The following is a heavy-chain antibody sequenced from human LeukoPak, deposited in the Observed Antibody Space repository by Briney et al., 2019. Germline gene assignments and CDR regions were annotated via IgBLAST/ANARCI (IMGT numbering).Heavy chain of an antibody. D-gene: IGHD4-17*01. J-gene: IGHJ2*01. V-gene: IGHV3-7*01. Sequence: DSVRGRFTISRDNAKNSLSLQMSILRVEDAAVYYCARDLDGDYGWHFDLWGRGTLVTVSS. CDR3: ARDLDGDYGWHFDL.